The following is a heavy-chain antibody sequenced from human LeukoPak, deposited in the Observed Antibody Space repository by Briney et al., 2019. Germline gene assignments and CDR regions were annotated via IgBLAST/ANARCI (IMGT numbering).Heavy chain of an antibody. V-gene: IGHV4-38-2*01. Sequence: SETLSLTCAVSGYSLSSGYYWGWIRQPPGKGLEWSGSIYQSACTYYNPSLKSRVTISVDTSKNQFSLKLSSVTAADTAVYYCARRDTMIVKAFDIWGQGTMVTVSS. D-gene: IGHD3-22*01. CDR3: ARRDTMIVKAFDI. CDR2: IYQSACT. J-gene: IGHJ3*02. CDR1: GYSLSSGYY.